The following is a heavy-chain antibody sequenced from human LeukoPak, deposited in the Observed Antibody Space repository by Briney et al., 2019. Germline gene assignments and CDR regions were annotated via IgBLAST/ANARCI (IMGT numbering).Heavy chain of an antibody. V-gene: IGHV3-33*01. CDR3: ARDGSPVTVSSFDY. D-gene: IGHD2-21*02. J-gene: IGHJ4*02. CDR2: IWYDGSNK. CDR1: GFTFSSYG. Sequence: PGRSLRLSCAASGFTFSSYGMHWVRQAPGKGLEWVAVIWYDGSNKYYADSVKGRFTISRDNSKNTLYLQMNSLRAEDTAVYYCARDGSPVTVSSFDYWGQGTLVTVSS.